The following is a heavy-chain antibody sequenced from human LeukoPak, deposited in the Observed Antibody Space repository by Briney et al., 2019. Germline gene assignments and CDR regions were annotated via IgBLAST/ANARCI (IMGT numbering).Heavy chain of an antibody. Sequence: ASVKVSCKASGYTFTSYGLSWVRQAPGQGLEWMGWISSYNGKTNYAQKFQGRLTMTTDTSTSTAYMELRSLTSDDTAVYYCARDITVVSLAGIGFDYWSRGTVVTVSS. V-gene: IGHV1-18*01. CDR2: ISSYNGKT. CDR3: ARDITVVSLAGIGFDY. CDR1: GYTFTSYG. J-gene: IGHJ4*02. D-gene: IGHD6-19*01.